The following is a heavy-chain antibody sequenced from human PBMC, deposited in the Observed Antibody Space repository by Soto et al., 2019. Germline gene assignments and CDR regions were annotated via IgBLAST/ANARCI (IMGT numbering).Heavy chain of an antibody. CDR3: ARTYYYDSSGYYYKYNWFDP. V-gene: IGHV4-31*03. CDR2: IYYNGST. Sequence: SETLSLTCTVSGGSISSVGYYWSWIRQHGVRGREWTGYIYYNGSTYYTPYLKSRVTISVDTCKNRASLTVSSVTAADAAGYYCARTYYYDSSGYYYKYNWFDPWGQGTLVT. D-gene: IGHD3-22*01. J-gene: IGHJ5*02. CDR1: GGSISSVGYY.